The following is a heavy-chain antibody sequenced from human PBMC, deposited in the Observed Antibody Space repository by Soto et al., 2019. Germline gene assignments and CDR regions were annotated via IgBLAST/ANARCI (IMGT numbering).Heavy chain of an antibody. J-gene: IGHJ4*02. D-gene: IGHD1-26*01. CDR3: ARGGAMGVDY. V-gene: IGHV3-74*01. CDR1: GFTFNTHW. Sequence: GGSLRLSCTASGFTFNTHWMHWVRQAPGKGLVWVSRIYFDGITTNYADSVKGRLTVSRDNAKNTVYLHVNTLRDEDTAVYYCARGGAMGVDYWGQGTMVTVYS. CDR2: IYFDGITT.